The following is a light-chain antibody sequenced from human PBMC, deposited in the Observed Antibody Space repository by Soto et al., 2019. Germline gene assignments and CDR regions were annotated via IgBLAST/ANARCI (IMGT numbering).Light chain of an antibody. J-gene: IGKJ5*01. Sequence: DIQMTPSPSTLSASVVDRVTITCRASQSISSWLAWYQQKPGKAPKLLIYSASNLQSGIPSRFSGSGSGTDFTLTISSLQPEDFATYYCQQSFSTPTFGQGTRLEIK. CDR3: QQSFSTPT. V-gene: IGKV1-39*01. CDR1: QSISSW. CDR2: SAS.